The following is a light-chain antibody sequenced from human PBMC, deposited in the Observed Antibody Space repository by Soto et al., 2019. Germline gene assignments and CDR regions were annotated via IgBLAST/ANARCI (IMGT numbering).Light chain of an antibody. CDR3: QQHNNWPRT. V-gene: IGKV3-15*01. Sequence: EIVLTQSPSTLSVYPEERASLSCRASQSVSSNLAWYQQKPGQAPRLLIYSASTRATGIPARFSGSGSGTEFTLTISSLQSEDFAVYYCQQHNNWPRTFGQGTKVDNK. J-gene: IGKJ1*01. CDR1: QSVSSN. CDR2: SAS.